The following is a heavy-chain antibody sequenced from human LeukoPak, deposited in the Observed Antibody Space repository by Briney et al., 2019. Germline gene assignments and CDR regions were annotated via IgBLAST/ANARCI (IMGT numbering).Heavy chain of an antibody. V-gene: IGHV1-46*01. J-gene: IGHJ6*03. Sequence: SVKVSCKPSGYTFTSYYMHWGRQTPGQGLEWMGIINPRGGSTTYEQAFKGRVTMTGETSISTAYMELSRLRSDDTAVYYCARNPDTASYYYYYMDVWGKGTTVTVSS. CDR1: GYTFTSYY. D-gene: IGHD5-18*01. CDR2: INPRGGST. CDR3: ARNPDTASYYYYYMDV.